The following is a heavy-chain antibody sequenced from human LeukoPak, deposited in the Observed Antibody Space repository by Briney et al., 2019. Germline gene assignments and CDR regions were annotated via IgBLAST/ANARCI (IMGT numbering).Heavy chain of an antibody. CDR3: ARRGTVTTLRPDY. V-gene: IGHV3-23*01. Sequence: GGSLRLSCAASGFTFSSYAMSWVRQAPGKGLEWVSDISGSGGSTYYADSVKGRFTISRDNSKNTLYLQMNSLRAEDTAVYYCARRGTVTTLRPDYWGQGTLVTVSS. CDR1: GFTFSSYA. CDR2: ISGSGGST. J-gene: IGHJ4*02. D-gene: IGHD4-17*01.